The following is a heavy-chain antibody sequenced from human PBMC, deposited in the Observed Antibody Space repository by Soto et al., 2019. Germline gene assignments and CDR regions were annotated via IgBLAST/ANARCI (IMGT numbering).Heavy chain of an antibody. CDR1: FTFSMYS. D-gene: IGHD1-26*01. CDR3: TRDQGGSSDSCFDP. Sequence: EVQVVESGGGLVQPGGSLRLSCSFTFSMYSMNWVRQAPGKGLEWVASISSGGSYIKYADSVKGRFTISRDNAKNSVSLKMNSLRVDDTAVYFCTRDQGGSSDSCFDPWGQGPLVTVSS. V-gene: IGHV3-21*01. CDR2: ISSGGSYI. J-gene: IGHJ5*02.